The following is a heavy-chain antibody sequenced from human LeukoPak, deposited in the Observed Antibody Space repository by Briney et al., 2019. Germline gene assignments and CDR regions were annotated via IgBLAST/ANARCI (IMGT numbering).Heavy chain of an antibody. D-gene: IGHD3-9*01. Sequence: QTGGSLRLSCAASGFTFSSYAMSWVRQAPGKGLEWVAVISYDGSNKYYADSVKGRFTISRDNSKNTLYLQMNSLRAEDTAVYYCARDALRYFDWLLSPYDAFDIWGQGTMVTVSS. CDR2: ISYDGSNK. CDR3: ARDALRYFDWLLSPYDAFDI. V-gene: IGHV3-30-3*01. J-gene: IGHJ3*02. CDR1: GFTFSSYA.